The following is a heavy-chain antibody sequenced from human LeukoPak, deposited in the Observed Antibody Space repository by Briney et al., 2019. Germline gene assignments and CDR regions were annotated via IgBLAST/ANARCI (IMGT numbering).Heavy chain of an antibody. Sequence: GGSLRLSCAASGFTVSSNYMSWVRQAPGKGLEWVSVIYSGGSTYYADSVKGRFTISRDNSKNTLYLQMNSLRAEDTAVYYCAKDLAAYYDFWSGSSLDYWGQGTLVTVSS. V-gene: IGHV3-66*01. CDR2: IYSGGST. CDR3: AKDLAAYYDFWSGSSLDY. D-gene: IGHD3-3*01. CDR1: GFTVSSNY. J-gene: IGHJ4*02.